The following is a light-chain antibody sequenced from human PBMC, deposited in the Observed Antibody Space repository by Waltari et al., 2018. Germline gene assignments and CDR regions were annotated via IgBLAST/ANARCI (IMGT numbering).Light chain of an antibody. Sequence: QSALTQPASVSGSPGQSITISCTGTSSDVGSYNLVSWYQQHPGKAPKLMIYEVSKRPEGVPNRVSGSTSGTTASLTISGLQAEDEADYYCCSYAGSKVFGGGTKLTVL. CDR1: SSDVGSYNL. CDR3: CSYAGSKV. CDR2: EVS. J-gene: IGLJ2*01. V-gene: IGLV2-23*02.